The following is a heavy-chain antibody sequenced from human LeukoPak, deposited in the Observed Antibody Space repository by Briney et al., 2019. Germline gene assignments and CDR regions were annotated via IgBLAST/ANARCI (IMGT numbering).Heavy chain of an antibody. D-gene: IGHD4-11*01. CDR2: ISSSSSYI. CDR3: AGTVTTFDWFDP. Sequence: GGSLRLSCAASGFTFSSYSMNWVRQAPGKGLEWVSSISSSSSYIYYADSVKGRFTISRDNAKNSLYLQMNSLRAEDTAVYYCAGTVTTFDWFDPWGQGTLVTVSS. J-gene: IGHJ5*02. V-gene: IGHV3-21*01. CDR1: GFTFSSYS.